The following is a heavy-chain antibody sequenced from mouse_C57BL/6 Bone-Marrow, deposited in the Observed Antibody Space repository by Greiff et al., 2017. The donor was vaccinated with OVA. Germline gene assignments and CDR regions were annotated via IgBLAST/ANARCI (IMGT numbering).Heavy chain of an antibody. D-gene: IGHD1-1*01. V-gene: IGHV6-3*01. J-gene: IGHJ3*01. CDR3: LYYYGSRVWFAY. CDR1: GFTFSNYW. CDR2: IRLKSDNYAT. Sequence: EVKLMESGGGLVQPGGSMKLSCVASGFTFSNYWMNWVRQSPEKGLEWVAQIRLKSDNYATHYAESVKGRFTISRDDSKSSVYLQMNNLRAEDTGIYYCLYYYGSRVWFAYWGQGTLVTVSA.